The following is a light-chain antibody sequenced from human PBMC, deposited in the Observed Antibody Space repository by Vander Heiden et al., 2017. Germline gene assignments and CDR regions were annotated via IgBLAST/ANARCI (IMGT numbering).Light chain of an antibody. V-gene: IGLV8-61*01. J-gene: IGLJ3*02. Sequence: QTVVTQEPSFSVSPGWTVTLTCGLSSGSVSTTYYPSWYQHTPGQAPRTLVYSTNTRSSGVPDRFSGSILGNKAALTITGAQADDESDYYCVLYMGNGIWVFGGGTKLTVL. CDR1: SGSVSTTYY. CDR3: VLYMGNGIWV. CDR2: STN.